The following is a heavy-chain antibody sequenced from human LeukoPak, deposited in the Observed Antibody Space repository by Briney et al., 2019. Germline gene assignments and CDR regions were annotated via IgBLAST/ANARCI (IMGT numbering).Heavy chain of an antibody. Sequence: ASVKVSCKASGHTFTSYGISWVRQAPGQGLEWMEWISAYNGNTNYAQKLQGRVTMTTDTSTSTAYMELRSLRSDDTAVYYCARYSPSQKYYYYGMDVWGQGTTVTVSS. V-gene: IGHV1-18*01. CDR2: ISAYNGNT. D-gene: IGHD5-18*01. CDR1: GHTFTSYG. CDR3: ARYSPSQKYYYYGMDV. J-gene: IGHJ6*02.